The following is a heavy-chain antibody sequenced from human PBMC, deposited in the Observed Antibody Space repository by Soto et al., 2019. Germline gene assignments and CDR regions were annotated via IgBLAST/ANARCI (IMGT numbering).Heavy chain of an antibody. CDR1: GFTFSSYG. D-gene: IGHD2-15*01. Sequence: PWGSLRLSCAASGFTFSSYGMHWVRQAPGKGLEWVAVIWYDGSNKYYADSVKGRFTISRDNSKNTLYLQMNSLRAEDTAVYYCARDGYCSGGSCYSVPVFDYWGQGTLVTVSS. CDR3: ARDGYCSGGSCYSVPVFDY. J-gene: IGHJ4*02. CDR2: IWYDGSNK. V-gene: IGHV3-33*01.